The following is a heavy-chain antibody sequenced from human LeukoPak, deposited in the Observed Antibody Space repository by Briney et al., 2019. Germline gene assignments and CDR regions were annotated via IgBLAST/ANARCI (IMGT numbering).Heavy chain of an antibody. Sequence: GGSLRLSCAASGFTFDDYGMSWVRQAPGKGREWVSYICSSSSTINYADSVKGRVTISRDNAKNSLYLQMNSLRAEDTAVYYCARDLSTRNTRGDYWGQGTLVTVSS. D-gene: IGHD4-11*01. CDR3: ARDLSTRNTRGDY. CDR2: ICSSSSTI. V-gene: IGHV3-48*01. CDR1: GFTFDDYG. J-gene: IGHJ4*02.